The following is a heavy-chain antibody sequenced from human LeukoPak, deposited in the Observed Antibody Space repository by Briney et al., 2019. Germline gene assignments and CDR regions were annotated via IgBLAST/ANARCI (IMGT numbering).Heavy chain of an antibody. V-gene: IGHV4-59*01. CDR3: ARANTGFLEWLSISPYYYYGMDV. D-gene: IGHD3-3*01. CDR1: GVSISSYY. J-gene: IGHJ6*02. Sequence: TSETLSLTCTVSGVSISSYYWSWIRQPPGKGLEWIGYIYYSGSTNYNPSLKSRVTISVDTSKNQFSLKLSSVTAADTAVYYCARANTGFLEWLSISPYYYYGMDVWGQGTTVTVSS. CDR2: IYYSGST.